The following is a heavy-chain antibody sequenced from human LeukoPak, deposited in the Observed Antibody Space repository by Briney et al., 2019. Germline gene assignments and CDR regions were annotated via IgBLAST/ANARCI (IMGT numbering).Heavy chain of an antibody. V-gene: IGHV1-69*04. D-gene: IGHD3-22*01. Sequence: GASVKVSCKASGGTFSSYAISWVRQAPGQGLEWMGRIIPILGIANYAQKFQGRVTITADKSTSTAYMELSSLRSEDTAVYYCARVYDSSGYYGHWGQGTLVTVSS. CDR2: IIPILGIA. CDR1: GGTFSSYA. CDR3: ARVYDSSGYYGH. J-gene: IGHJ4*02.